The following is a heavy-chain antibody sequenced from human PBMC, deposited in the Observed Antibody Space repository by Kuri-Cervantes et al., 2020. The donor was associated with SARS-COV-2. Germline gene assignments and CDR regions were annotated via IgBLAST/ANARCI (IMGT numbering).Heavy chain of an antibody. J-gene: IGHJ6*03. V-gene: IGHV4-34*01. D-gene: IGHD2-2*01. Sequence: ESLKISCAVYGGSFSGYHWSWIRQRPGKGLEWVGEINHGGSTNYNPSLKSRVTISVDTSKNQVSLKLTSVTAADTAVYSCARGKIVVVPAPILGLGPYYSSYYMDVWGKGTTVTVSS. CDR1: GGSFSGYH. CDR3: ARGKIVVVPAPILGLGPYYSSYYMDV. CDR2: INHGGST.